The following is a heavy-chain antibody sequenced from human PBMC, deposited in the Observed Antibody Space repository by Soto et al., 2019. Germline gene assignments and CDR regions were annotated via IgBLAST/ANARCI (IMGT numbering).Heavy chain of an antibody. J-gene: IGHJ6*02. CDR3: ARAVPSTYYGMDV. CDR1: GFTFSSYS. V-gene: IGHV3-48*01. Sequence: EVQLVESGGGLVQPGGSLRLSCAASGFTFSSYSMNWVRQAPGNGLEWVSYISSSSSTIYYADSVKGRFTISRDNAKNTLYLQINSLRAEDTAVYYCARAVPSTYYGMDVWVHGTTVTVSS. CDR2: ISSSSSTI.